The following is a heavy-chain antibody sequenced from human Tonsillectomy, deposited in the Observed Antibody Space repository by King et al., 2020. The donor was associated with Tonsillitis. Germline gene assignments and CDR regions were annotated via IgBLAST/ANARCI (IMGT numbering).Heavy chain of an antibody. V-gene: IGHV5-51*01. CDR2: IYPGDSDT. J-gene: IGHJ4*02. CDR1: GDSFTTYW. Sequence: VQLVESGAEVKKPGESLKISCKSSGDSFTTYWIGWVRQMPGKGLEWMGIIYPGDSDTRYNPSFQGQVTISADKSISTAYLQWSSLKASDTAMYYCARLRHSSGYYLSPFDYWGQGTLVTVSS. CDR3: ARLRHSSGYYLSPFDY. D-gene: IGHD3-22*01.